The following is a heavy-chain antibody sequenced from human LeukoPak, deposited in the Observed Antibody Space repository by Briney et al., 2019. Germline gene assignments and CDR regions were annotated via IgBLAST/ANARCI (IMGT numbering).Heavy chain of an antibody. V-gene: IGHV4-39*01. J-gene: IGHJ4*02. CDR1: GGSISSSNYY. CDR3: ARLYCGGDCYSDY. D-gene: IGHD2-21*02. CDR2: IYCSGST. Sequence: SETLSLTCTVSGGSISSSNYYWGWIRQPPGKGLEWIGSIYCSGSTYYNPSLKSRITISVDTSKNQFSLKLSSVTAADTAVFYCARLYCGGDCYSDYWGQGILVTVSS.